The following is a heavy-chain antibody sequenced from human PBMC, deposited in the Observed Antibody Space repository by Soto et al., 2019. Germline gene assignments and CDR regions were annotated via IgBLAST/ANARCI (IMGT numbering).Heavy chain of an antibody. V-gene: IGHV3-23*01. CDR3: ARFDIAVAGTDYYYGMDV. D-gene: IGHD6-19*01. CDR1: GFTFSSYA. J-gene: IGHJ6*02. Sequence: TGGSLRLSCAASGFTFSSYAMSWVRQAPGKGLEWVSAISGSGGSTYYADSVKGRFTISRDNSKNTLYLQMNSLRAEDTAVYYCARFDIAVAGTDYYYGMDVWGQGTTVTVSS. CDR2: ISGSGGST.